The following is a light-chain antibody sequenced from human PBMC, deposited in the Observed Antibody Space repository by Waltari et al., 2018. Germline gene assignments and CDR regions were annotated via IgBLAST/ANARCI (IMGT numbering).Light chain of an antibody. CDR2: KGS. J-gene: IGLJ1*01. CDR3: QSADSDGTFV. CDR1: TLPRQP. Sequence: SSELTQPPSVSVSPGQTARITCSGETLPRQPASWYQQKPGQAPVLVMYKGSERPSEIPDRFSGSSSGTTVTSTISGVQQEDEGDYYCQSADSDGTFVFGGGTTVSVL. V-gene: IGLV3-25*03.